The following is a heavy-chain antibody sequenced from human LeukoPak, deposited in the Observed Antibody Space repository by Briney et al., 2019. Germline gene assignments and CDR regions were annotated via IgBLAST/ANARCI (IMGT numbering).Heavy chain of an antibody. D-gene: IGHD6-13*01. Sequence: GGSLRLSCAASGFTVSSNYMSWVRQAPGKGLEWVSVIYSGGSIYYADSVKGRFTISRDNSKNTLYLQMNSLRAEDTAVYYCARDGAAGTSDAFDIWGQGTMVTVSS. J-gene: IGHJ3*02. CDR1: GFTVSSNY. CDR3: ARDGAAGTSDAFDI. V-gene: IGHV3-53*01. CDR2: IYSGGSI.